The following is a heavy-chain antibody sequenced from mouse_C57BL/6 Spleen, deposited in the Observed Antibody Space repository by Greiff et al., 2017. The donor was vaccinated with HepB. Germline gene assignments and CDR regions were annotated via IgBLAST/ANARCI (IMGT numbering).Heavy chain of an antibody. Sequence: EVQLVESGGGLVKPGGSLKLSCAASGFTFSDYGMHWVRQAPEKGLEWVAYISSGSSTIYYADTVKGRFTISRDNAKNTLFLQMTSLRSEDTAMYYWARGGGNYLYAMDYWGQGTSVTVSS. CDR3: ARGGGNYLYAMDY. CDR2: ISSGSSTI. CDR1: GFTFSDYG. J-gene: IGHJ4*01. D-gene: IGHD2-1*01. V-gene: IGHV5-17*01.